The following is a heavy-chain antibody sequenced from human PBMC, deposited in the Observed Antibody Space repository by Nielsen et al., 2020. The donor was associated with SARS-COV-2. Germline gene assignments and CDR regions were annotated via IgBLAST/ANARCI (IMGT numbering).Heavy chain of an antibody. CDR2: IYPGDSDT. CDR1: GYRFTSSW. CDR3: AKQRFSGTFVYYFDL. J-gene: IGHJ2*01. D-gene: IGHD1-26*01. V-gene: IGHV5-51*01. Sequence: GESLKISCKASGYRFTSSWIAWVRQMPGKGLESVGIIYPGDSDTRYSPSFQGQVTISADKSSSTAFLQWSSLKASDTAMYYCAKQRFSGTFVYYFDLWGRGTQVTVSS.